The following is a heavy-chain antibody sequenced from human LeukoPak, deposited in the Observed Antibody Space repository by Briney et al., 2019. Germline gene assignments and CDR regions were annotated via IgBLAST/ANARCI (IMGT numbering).Heavy chain of an antibody. CDR3: AKSSQNMDI. CDR2: ISGSGGGT. V-gene: IGHV3-23*01. Sequence: GGSLRLSCAASGFTFSNYAMNWVRQAPGKGLEWVSAISGSGGGTFYADSVKGRFTISRDNSKNTLYLQMNSLRAEDTAVYYCAKSSQNMDIWGQGTIVTVSS. J-gene: IGHJ3*02. CDR1: GFTFSNYA. D-gene: IGHD1/OR15-1a*01.